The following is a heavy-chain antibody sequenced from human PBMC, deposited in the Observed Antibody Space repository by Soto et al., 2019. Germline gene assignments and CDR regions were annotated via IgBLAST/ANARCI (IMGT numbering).Heavy chain of an antibody. J-gene: IGHJ5*01. CDR2: IDDSVSS. Sequence: PSESLSLTCTVAVGSISSVDYYWSWIRQPPGKGLELIGEIDDSVSSYYNPSLKSRGTISVDTSKNQFSLKLSFVTAADTAVYYCPTLGGLSITRSSTSQVIDQTWFYXWGQGTLVTVSX. V-gene: IGHV4-30-4*01. CDR1: VGSISSVDYY. CDR3: PTLGGLSITRSSTSQVIDQTWFYX. D-gene: IGHD3-3*01.